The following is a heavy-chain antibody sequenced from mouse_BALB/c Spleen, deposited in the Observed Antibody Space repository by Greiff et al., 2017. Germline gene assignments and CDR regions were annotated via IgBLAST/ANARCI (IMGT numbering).Heavy chain of an antibody. CDR3: ARGLDWDDAMDY. CDR2: ISCYNGAT. Sequence: LVKPGASVKISCKASGYSFTGYYMHWVTQSHGKSLEWIGYISCYNGATSYNQKFKGKATFTVDTSSSTAYMQFNSLTSEDSAVYYCARGLDWDDAMDYWGQGTSVTVSS. CDR1: GYSFTGYY. V-gene: IGHV1S34*01. D-gene: IGHD4-1*01. J-gene: IGHJ4*01.